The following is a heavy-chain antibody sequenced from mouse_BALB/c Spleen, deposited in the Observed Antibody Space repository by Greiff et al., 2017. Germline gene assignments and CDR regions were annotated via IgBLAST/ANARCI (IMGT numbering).Heavy chain of an antibody. CDR3: TRGHYGNVYFDY. J-gene: IGHJ2*01. CDR2: IYPSDSYT. Sequence: VQLQQPGAELVRPGASVKLSCKASGYTFTSYWINWVKQRPGQGLEWIGNIYPSDSYTNYNQKFKDKATLTVDKSSSTAYMQLSSPTSEDSAVYYCTRGHYGNVYFDYWGQGTTLTVSS. CDR1: GYTFTSYW. D-gene: IGHD1-1*01. V-gene: IGHV1-69*02.